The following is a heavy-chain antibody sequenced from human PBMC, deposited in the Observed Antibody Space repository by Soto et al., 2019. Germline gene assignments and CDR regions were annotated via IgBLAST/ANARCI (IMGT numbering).Heavy chain of an antibody. V-gene: IGHV1-18*01. Sequence: QVQLVQSGAEVKKPGASVKVSCKASGYTFTSYGISWVRQAAGQGLEWMGWISAYNGNTNYAQKLQGRVNMTTDTSTSRAYMELRSLRSDETAVYYCARDQQVMITFGGVIAEFDYWGQVTLVTVSS. D-gene: IGHD3-16*02. J-gene: IGHJ4*02. CDR1: GYTFTSYG. CDR2: ISAYNGNT. CDR3: ARDQQVMITFGGVIAEFDY.